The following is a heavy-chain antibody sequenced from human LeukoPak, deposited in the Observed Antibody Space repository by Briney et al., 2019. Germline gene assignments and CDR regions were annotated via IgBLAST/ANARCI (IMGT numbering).Heavy chain of an antibody. CDR2: ISSSGSTI. V-gene: IGHV3-48*03. J-gene: IGHJ6*03. CDR1: GFTFSSYE. CDR3: ARARVVPYYYYYMDV. Sequence: GGSLRLSCAASGFTFSSYEMNWVRQAPGKGLEWVSYISSSGSTIYYADSVKGRFTISRDNAKNSLYLQMNSLRAEDTAVYYCARARVVPYYYYYMDVWGKGTTVTVSS. D-gene: IGHD3-3*01.